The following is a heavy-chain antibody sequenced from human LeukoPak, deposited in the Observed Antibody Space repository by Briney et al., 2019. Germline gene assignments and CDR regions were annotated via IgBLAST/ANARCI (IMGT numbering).Heavy chain of an antibody. Sequence: PSETLSLTCTVSGDSISSSSYYWGWIRQPPGKGLEWIGNIYYSGSTYYNPSLKSRVTISVDTSKNQFSLKLSSVTAADTAVYYCARGYSYGYFDYWGQGTLVTVSS. D-gene: IGHD5-18*01. CDR3: ARGYSYGYFDY. CDR1: GDSISSSSYY. CDR2: IYYSGST. J-gene: IGHJ4*02. V-gene: IGHV4-39*07.